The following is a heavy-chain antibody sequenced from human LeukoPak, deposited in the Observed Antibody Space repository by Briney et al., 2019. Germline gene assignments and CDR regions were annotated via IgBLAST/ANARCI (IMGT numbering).Heavy chain of an antibody. CDR1: GFTVSSNY. CDR3: TRVGYIDEGIDY. J-gene: IGHJ4*02. D-gene: IGHD5-24*01. V-gene: IGHV3-7*04. CDR2: IKQDGSKK. Sequence: GGSLRLSCAASGFTVSSNYMSWVRQAPGKGLAWVADIKQDGSKKSYVDSVKGRFTISRDNAKNSLYLQMNSLRAEDTAIYYCTRVGYIDEGIDYWGQGTLVTVSS.